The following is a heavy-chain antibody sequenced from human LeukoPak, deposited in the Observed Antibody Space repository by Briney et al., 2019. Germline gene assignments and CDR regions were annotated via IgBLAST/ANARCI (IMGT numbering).Heavy chain of an antibody. V-gene: IGHV4-59*01. Sequence: NPSETLSLTCTVSGGSISSYYWSWIRQPPGKGLEWIGYIYYSGSTNYNPSLKSRVTISVDTSKNQFSLKLSSVTAADTAVYYCASYCISRRCDSVFDYWGQGTLVTVSS. D-gene: IGHD2-15*01. CDR3: ASYCISRRCDSVFDY. J-gene: IGHJ4*02. CDR1: GGSISSYY. CDR2: IYYSGST.